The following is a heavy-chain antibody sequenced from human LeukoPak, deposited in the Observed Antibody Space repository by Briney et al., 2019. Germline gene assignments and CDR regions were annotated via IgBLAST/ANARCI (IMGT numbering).Heavy chain of an antibody. D-gene: IGHD3-22*01. V-gene: IGHV1-18*01. J-gene: IGHJ4*02. CDR2: ISAYNGNT. CDR1: GYTFRQYS. Sequence: ASVKLSCKASGYTFRQYSISWVRQAPGQGLEWVGWISAYNGNTNSAQKLQGRVTMTTDTSTSTTYMELRSLSSDDTAVYYCATWDSSGYYESWGQGTLVTVSS. CDR3: ATWDSSGYYES.